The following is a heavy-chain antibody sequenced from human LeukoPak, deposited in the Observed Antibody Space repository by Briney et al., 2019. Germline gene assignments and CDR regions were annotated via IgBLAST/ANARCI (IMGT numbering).Heavy chain of an antibody. CDR3: AKDDGAAGVFDY. V-gene: IGHV3-30*02. D-gene: IGHD6-13*01. Sequence: GSLRLSCAASGFTFSSYGMHWVRQAPGKGLEWVAVIWYGGSNKYYADSVKGRFTISRDNSKNTLYLQMNSLRAEDTAVYYCAKDDGAAGVFDYWGQGTLVTVSS. CDR1: GFTFSSYG. CDR2: IWYGGSNK. J-gene: IGHJ4*02.